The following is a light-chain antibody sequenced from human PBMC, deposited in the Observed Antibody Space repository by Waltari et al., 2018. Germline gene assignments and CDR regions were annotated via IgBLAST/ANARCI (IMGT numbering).Light chain of an antibody. J-gene: IGKJ2*01. CDR2: AAT. CDR3: QQSYSTPRT. CDR1: QTISRY. Sequence: DVQMTQSPSSLSASVGDTVTITCRARQTISRYLHWYQQQPGKAPKLLIYAATTLQSEVPSRFTGSGSGTDFTLTISSVQPEDFATYYCQQSYSTPRTFGQGTKLDIK. V-gene: IGKV1-39*01.